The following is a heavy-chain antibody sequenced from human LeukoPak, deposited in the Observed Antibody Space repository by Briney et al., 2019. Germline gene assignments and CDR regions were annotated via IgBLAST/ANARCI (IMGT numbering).Heavy chain of an antibody. Sequence: GGSLRLSCAASGFTFSSYTMNWVRQAPGKGLEWVSSISSTSSTKFYADSVKGRFTISRGNGKNSLYLQLNSLRAEDTAVYYCARRPYCGGDCYSLDGFDMWGQGTMVTVSS. CDR2: ISSTSSTK. J-gene: IGHJ3*02. CDR1: GFTFSSYT. CDR3: ARRPYCGGDCYSLDGFDM. V-gene: IGHV3-48*01. D-gene: IGHD2-21*02.